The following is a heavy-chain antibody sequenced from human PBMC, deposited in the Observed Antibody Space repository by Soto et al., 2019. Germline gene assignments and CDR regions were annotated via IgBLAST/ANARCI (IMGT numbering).Heavy chain of an antibody. CDR1: GFTFDDYA. Sequence: GGSLRLSCAASGFTFDDYAMHWVRQAPGKGLEWVSLISWDGGSTYYADSVKGRFTISRDNSKNSLYLQMNSLRAEDTALYYCAKDPGESSSRHYYYYYGMDVWGEGTTVTFSS. CDR2: ISWDGGST. CDR3: AKDPGESSSRHYYYYYGMDV. D-gene: IGHD6-6*01. J-gene: IGHJ6*04. V-gene: IGHV3-43D*04.